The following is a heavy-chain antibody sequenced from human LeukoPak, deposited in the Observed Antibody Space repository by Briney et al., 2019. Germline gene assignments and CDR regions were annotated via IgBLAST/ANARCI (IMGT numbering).Heavy chain of an antibody. CDR3: ARLTGGSYYWFDP. J-gene: IGHJ5*02. D-gene: IGHD1-26*01. CDR1: GGSISSYY. CDR2: IYYSGST. Sequence: PSETLSLTCTVSGGSISSYYWSWIRQPPGKGLEWIGYIYYSGSTNYNPSLKSRVTISVDTSKNQFSLKLSAVTAADTAVYYCARLTGGSYYWFDPWGQGTLVTVSS. V-gene: IGHV4-59*12.